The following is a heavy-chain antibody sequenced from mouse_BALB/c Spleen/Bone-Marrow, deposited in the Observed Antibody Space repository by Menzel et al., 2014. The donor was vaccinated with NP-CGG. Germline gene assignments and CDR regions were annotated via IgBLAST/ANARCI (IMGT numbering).Heavy chain of an antibody. CDR2: ILPGSGST. CDR1: GYTFSSYW. D-gene: IGHD2-3*01. Sequence: QVQLQQSGAELMKPGASVKISCKATGYTFSSYWIEWVKQRPGHGLEWIGEILPGSGSTNYNEKFKGNATFTADTSSNTAYMQLSSLTSEDSAVYYCARSDGYYYAMDYWGQGTSVTVSS. V-gene: IGHV1-9*01. CDR3: ARSDGYYYAMDY. J-gene: IGHJ4*01.